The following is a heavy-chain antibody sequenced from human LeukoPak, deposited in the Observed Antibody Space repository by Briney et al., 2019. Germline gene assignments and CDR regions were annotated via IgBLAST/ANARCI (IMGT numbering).Heavy chain of an antibody. J-gene: IGHJ4*02. CDR3: ARGYCSGGSCLDY. CDR1: GFTFSSYS. V-gene: IGHV3-21*01. Sequence: GGSLRLSCAASGFTFSSYSMNWVRQAPGKGREWVSSISSSSSYIYYADSVKGRFTISRDNAKNSLYLQMNSLGAEDMAVYYCARGYCSGGSCLDYWGQGTLVTVSS. D-gene: IGHD2-15*01. CDR2: ISSSSSYI.